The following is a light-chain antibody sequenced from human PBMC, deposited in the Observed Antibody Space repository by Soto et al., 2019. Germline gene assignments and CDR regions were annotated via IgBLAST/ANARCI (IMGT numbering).Light chain of an antibody. J-gene: IGKJ1*01. Sequence: EIVLTQSPGTLSLSPGEGATLSCSASQSVSGSYLAWYQQKPGQAPRLLIYGASRRATGIPDRFSGSGSGTDFTLTISRLQPEDVAVYHCQQYGGSPAWRFGQGTKVDIK. CDR1: QSVSGSY. CDR3: QQYGGSPAWR. V-gene: IGKV3-20*01. CDR2: GAS.